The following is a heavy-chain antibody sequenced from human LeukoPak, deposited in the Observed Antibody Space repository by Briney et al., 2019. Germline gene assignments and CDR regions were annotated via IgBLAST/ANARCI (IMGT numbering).Heavy chain of an antibody. V-gene: IGHV1-2*06. CDR3: TRSWIQLWTPDFDH. CDR1: GHTFSGHY. CDR2: INPNSGGT. D-gene: IGHD5-18*01. J-gene: IGHJ4*02. Sequence: ASVKVSCKASGHTFSGHYLHWVRQAPGQGLEWMGRINPNSGGTKYAQKFQNRVTMTSDTSVSTAYMELNGLRSDDTAIYYCTRSWIQLWTPDFDHWGQGTLVTVSS.